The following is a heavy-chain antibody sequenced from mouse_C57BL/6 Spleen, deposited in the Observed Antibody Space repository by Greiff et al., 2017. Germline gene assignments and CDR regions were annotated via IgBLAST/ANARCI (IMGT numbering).Heavy chain of an antibody. J-gene: IGHJ3*01. CDR1: GFTFSSYT. V-gene: IGHV5-9*01. Sequence: VQLKESGGGLVKPGGSLKLSCAASGFTFSSYTMSWVRQTPEKRLEWVATISGGGGNTYYPDSVKGRFTISRDNAKNTLYLQMSSLRSEDTALYYCARQGTGFAYWGQGTLVTVSA. CDR2: ISGGGGNT. D-gene: IGHD4-1*01. CDR3: ARQGTGFAY.